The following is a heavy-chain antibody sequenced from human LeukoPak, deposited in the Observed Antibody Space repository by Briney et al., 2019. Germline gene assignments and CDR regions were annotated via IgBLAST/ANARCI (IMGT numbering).Heavy chain of an antibody. D-gene: IGHD1-26*01. CDR3: TTDGSDY. V-gene: IGHV3-15*01. Sequence: GGSLRLSCAASGFTFSNAWMSWVRQAPGKGLEWVGRIKTNTDIGTTDYAAPVKGRFTISRDDSKNTLFLQMNSLKTEDTAVYYCTTDGSDYWGQGTLVTVSS. CDR1: GFTFSNAW. J-gene: IGHJ4*02. CDR2: IKTNTDIGTT.